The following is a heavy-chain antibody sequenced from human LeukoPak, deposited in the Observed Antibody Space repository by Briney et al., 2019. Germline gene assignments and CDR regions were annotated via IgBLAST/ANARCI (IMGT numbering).Heavy chain of an antibody. D-gene: IGHD3-22*01. CDR3: ASSTGYYYDSSGYWSRDAFDI. CDR2: ISSSGSTI. J-gene: IGHJ3*02. V-gene: IGHV3-11*01. CDR1: GFTFSDYY. Sequence: PGGSLRLSCAASGFTFSDYYMSWICQAPGKGLEWVSYISSSGSTIYYADSVKGRFTISRDNAKNSLYLQMNSLRAEDTAVYYCASSTGYYYDSSGYWSRDAFDIWGQGTMVTVSS.